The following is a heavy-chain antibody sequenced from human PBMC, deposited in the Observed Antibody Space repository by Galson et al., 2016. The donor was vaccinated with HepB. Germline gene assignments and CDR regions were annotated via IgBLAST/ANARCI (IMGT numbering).Heavy chain of an antibody. Sequence: QSGAEVKKPGESLKISCKGSGYSFTRYWIGWVRQMPGKGLEWMGIIYPGDSDTRYSPSFQGQVTISADKSISTAYLQWRSLKASDTAMYYCASSVVPAARDPYYFHFYGMDVWGQGTTVTVSS. CDR1: GYSFTRYW. CDR3: ASSVVPAARDPYYFHFYGMDV. J-gene: IGHJ6*02. CDR2: IYPGDSDT. D-gene: IGHD2-2*01. V-gene: IGHV5-51*01.